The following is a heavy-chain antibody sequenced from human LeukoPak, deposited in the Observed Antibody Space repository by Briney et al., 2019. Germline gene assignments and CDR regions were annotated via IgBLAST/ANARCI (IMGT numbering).Heavy chain of an antibody. CDR1: GFTFSSYS. D-gene: IGHD6-13*01. Sequence: GGSLRLSCAASGFTFSSYSMNWVRQAPGKGLEWVSSISSSSSYIYYADSVKGRFTISRDNAKNSLYLQMNSLRAEDTAVYYCARSGSSRVDGFDAWGQGTLVSVSS. CDR3: ARSGSSRVDGFDA. V-gene: IGHV3-21*01. J-gene: IGHJ5*02. CDR2: ISSSSSYI.